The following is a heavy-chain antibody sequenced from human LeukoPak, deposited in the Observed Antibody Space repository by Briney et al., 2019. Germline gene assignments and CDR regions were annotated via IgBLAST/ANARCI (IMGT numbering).Heavy chain of an antibody. V-gene: IGHV4-39*01. J-gene: IGHJ4*02. CDR1: GGSISSSSYY. Sequence: SETLSLTSTVSGGSISSSSYYWGWIRQPPGKGLEWIGSIYYSGSTYYNPSLKSRVTISVDTSKNQFSLKLSSVTAADTAVYYCARLWITMIVGYWGQGTLVTVSS. CDR2: IYYSGST. CDR3: ARLWITMIVGY. D-gene: IGHD3-22*01.